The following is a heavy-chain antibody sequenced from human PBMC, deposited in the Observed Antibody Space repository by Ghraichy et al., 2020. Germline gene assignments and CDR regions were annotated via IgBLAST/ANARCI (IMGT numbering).Heavy chain of an antibody. V-gene: IGHV4-59*01. CDR2: IYYSGST. J-gene: IGHJ4*02. CDR3: ARVNPRVGYCSSTSCYVLDY. Sequence: SETLSLTCTVSGGSISSYYWSWIRQPQGKGLEWIGYIYYSGSTNYNPSLKSRVTISVDTSKNQFSLKLSSVTAADTAVYYCARVNPRVGYCSSTSCYVLDYWGQGTLVTVSS. D-gene: IGHD2-2*01. CDR1: GGSISSYY.